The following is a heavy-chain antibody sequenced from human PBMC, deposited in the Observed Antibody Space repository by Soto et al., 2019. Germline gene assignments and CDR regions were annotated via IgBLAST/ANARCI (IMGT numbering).Heavy chain of an antibody. CDR2: INHSGST. CDR1: GGSFSGYY. V-gene: IGHV4-34*01. D-gene: IGHD3-3*01. CDR3: ARGFWSGHLDY. Sequence: TLSLTCAVYGGSFSGYYWSWIRQPPGKGLEWIGEINHSGSTNYNPSLKSRVTISVDTSKNQFSLKLSSVTAADTAVYYCARGFWSGHLDYWGQGTLVTVSS. J-gene: IGHJ4*02.